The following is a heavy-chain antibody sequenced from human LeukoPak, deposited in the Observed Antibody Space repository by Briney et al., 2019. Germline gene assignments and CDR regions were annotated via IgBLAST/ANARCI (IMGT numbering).Heavy chain of an antibody. Sequence: GGSLRLSCAASGFTFSDYYMSWIRQAPGKGLEWVSYISSSGSTIYYADSVKGRFTISRDNAKNSLYLQMSSLRAEDTALYYCARSGTYSSSSGYIDSWGQGTLVTVSS. CDR2: ISSSGSTI. CDR1: GFTFSDYY. CDR3: ARSGTYSSSSGYIDS. D-gene: IGHD6-6*01. V-gene: IGHV3-11*01. J-gene: IGHJ4*02.